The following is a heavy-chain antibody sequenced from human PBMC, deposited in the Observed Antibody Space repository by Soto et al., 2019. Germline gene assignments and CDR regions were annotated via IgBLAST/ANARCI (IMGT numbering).Heavy chain of an antibody. V-gene: IGHV5-10-1*01. CDR3: ARHDWPPVASTFAF. J-gene: IGHJ5*01. CDR1: GYNFNTNW. CDR2: IDPSDSYT. D-gene: IGHD6-19*01. Sequence: PGESLKISCKGSGYNFNTNWISWLRHMPGQGLERMGRIDPSDSYTNYNPTFRGHVTMSVDKSFSTAYLQWSSLKASDTAIYYCARHDWPPVASTFAFWGQGTLVTVSS.